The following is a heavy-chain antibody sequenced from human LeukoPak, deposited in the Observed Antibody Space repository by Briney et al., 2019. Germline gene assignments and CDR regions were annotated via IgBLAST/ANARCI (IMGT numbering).Heavy chain of an antibody. CDR1: GFTFSSYS. Sequence: GGSLRLSCAASGFTFSSYSMNWVRQAPGKGLEWVSSISSSSSYIYYADSVKGRFTISRDNAKNSLYLQMNSLRAEDTAVYYCARDMRSIAVAGPPGYWGQGTLVTVSS. CDR2: ISSSSSYI. D-gene: IGHD6-19*01. J-gene: IGHJ4*02. CDR3: ARDMRSIAVAGPPGY. V-gene: IGHV3-21*01.